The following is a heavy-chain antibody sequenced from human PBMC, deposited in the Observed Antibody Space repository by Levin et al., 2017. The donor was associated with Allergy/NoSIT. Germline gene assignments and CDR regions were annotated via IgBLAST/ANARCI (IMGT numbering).Heavy chain of an antibody. CDR2: ISSTSSYI. J-gene: IGHJ4*02. Sequence: GGSLRLSCTASGFSFIAYSLNWVRQAPGKGLEWVSSISSTSSYIYYADSVKGRFTISRDNAKNSLYLQMNSLRAEDTAVYYCASDGPYGGNSIDYWGQGTLVTVSS. D-gene: IGHD4-23*01. V-gene: IGHV3-21*01. CDR1: GFSFIAYS. CDR3: ASDGPYGGNSIDY.